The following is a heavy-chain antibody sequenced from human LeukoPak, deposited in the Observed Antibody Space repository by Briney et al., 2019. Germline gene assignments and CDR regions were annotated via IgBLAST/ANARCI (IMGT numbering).Heavy chain of an antibody. J-gene: IGHJ4*02. V-gene: IGHV1-2*02. D-gene: IGHD3-22*01. Sequence: APVKVSCKASGYTFRGYYMHWVRQAPVQGLEWMGWINPNSGGTNYAQKFQGRVTMTRDTSISTAYMELSRLRPDDTAVYYCAGPVYYYDSSGLVYWGQGTLVTISS. CDR2: INPNSGGT. CDR1: GYTFRGYY. CDR3: AGPVYYYDSSGLVY.